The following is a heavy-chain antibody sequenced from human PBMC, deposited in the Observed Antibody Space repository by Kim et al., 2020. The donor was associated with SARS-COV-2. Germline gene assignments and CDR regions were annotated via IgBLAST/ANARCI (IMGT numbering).Heavy chain of an antibody. CDR1: GYSFTSYW. Sequence: GESLKISCKGSGYSFTSYWISWVRQMPGKGLEWMGRIDPSDSYTNYSPSFQGHVTISADKSISTAYLQWSSLKASDTAMYYCARLMAVAEDYYYGMDVWGQGTTVTVSS. V-gene: IGHV5-10-1*01. J-gene: IGHJ6*02. CDR3: ARLMAVAEDYYYGMDV. CDR2: IDPSDSYT. D-gene: IGHD6-19*01.